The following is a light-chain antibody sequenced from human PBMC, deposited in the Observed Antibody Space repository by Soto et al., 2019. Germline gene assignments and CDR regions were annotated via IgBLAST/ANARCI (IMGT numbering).Light chain of an antibody. J-gene: IGKJ4*01. CDR1: QSISSW. V-gene: IGKV1-5*03. CDR2: KAS. Sequence: DIQMTQSPSTLPASVGDRGTITCWASQSISSWLAWYQQKPGKAPKLLIYKASSLESGVPSSFSGSGSGTEFTLTISSLQPDDFATYYCQQYNSYPLTFGGGTKVDIK. CDR3: QQYNSYPLT.